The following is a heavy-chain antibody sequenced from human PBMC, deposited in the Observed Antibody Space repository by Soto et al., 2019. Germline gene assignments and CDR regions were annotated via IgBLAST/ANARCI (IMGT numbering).Heavy chain of an antibody. J-gene: IGHJ4*02. V-gene: IGHV2-5*02. Sequence: QITLKESGTTLVKPTQTLTLTCTFSGFSLSTSGVGVGWIRQPPGKTLEWLAVIYWDDYKHDSPSLKRRLTITKDTSKNQVVLTMTNMDPVDTATYYCAHKGYGDYPLDYWGQGTLLTVSS. CDR1: GFSLSTSGVG. CDR2: IYWDDYK. CDR3: AHKGYGDYPLDY. D-gene: IGHD4-17*01.